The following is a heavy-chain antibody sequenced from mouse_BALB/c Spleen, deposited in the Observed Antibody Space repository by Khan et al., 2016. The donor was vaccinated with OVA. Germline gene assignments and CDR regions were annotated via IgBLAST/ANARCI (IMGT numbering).Heavy chain of an antibody. CDR3: ARRAK. Sequence: EVELVESGGGIVQPGGSLKLSCAASRFTFSNYGMSSVRQTPDKRLELVATIDSNGGSTDYPDSLKRRFTISGDNAKTALYLHLRSLNSEATAMYCCARRAKWGQGTTVTVSS. CDR1: RFTFSNYG. V-gene: IGHV5-6-3*01. D-gene: IGHD3-1*01. J-gene: IGHJ2*01. CDR2: IDSNGGST.